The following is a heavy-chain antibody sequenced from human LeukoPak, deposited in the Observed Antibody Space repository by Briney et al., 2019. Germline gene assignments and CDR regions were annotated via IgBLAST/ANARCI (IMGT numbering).Heavy chain of an antibody. J-gene: IGHJ5*02. V-gene: IGHV4-30-4*01. CDR3: ARFYRTMVRGVMVAWFDP. D-gene: IGHD3-10*01. CDR2: IYYSGST. Sequence: SETLSLTCTVSGGSIRSGDYYWSWIRQPPGKDLEWIGHIYYSGSTYYNPSLESRITISVDTSKNQFSLKLSSVTAADTAVYYCARFYRTMVRGVMVAWFDPWGQGTLVTVSS. CDR1: GGSIRSGDYY.